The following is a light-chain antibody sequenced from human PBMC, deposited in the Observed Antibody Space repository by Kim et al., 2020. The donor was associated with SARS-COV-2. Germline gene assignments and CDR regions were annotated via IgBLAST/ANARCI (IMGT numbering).Light chain of an antibody. V-gene: IGKV3D-15*01. Sequence: LPVSVGERATPFCRASQSVGNNLAWYQQKPGQAPRLLIYGASTRATDIPARFSGSGFGTDFTLTISGLQSEDFAVYFCQQYKNWYTFGQGTKLEI. CDR3: QQYKNWYT. CDR1: QSVGNN. CDR2: GAS. J-gene: IGKJ2*01.